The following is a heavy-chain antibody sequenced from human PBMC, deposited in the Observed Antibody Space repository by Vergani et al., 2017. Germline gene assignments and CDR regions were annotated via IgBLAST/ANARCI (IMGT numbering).Heavy chain of an antibody. CDR2: IYYSGST. Sequence: QVQLQESGPGLVKPSQTLSLTCTVSGGSIRSGDYYWSWIRQPPGKGLEWIGYIYYSGSTYYNPSLKSRVTISVDTSKNQFSLKLRSVTAADTAVYYCARHGYSSSWYGLYGMDVWGQGTTVTVSS. CDR3: ARHGYSSSWYGLYGMDV. CDR1: GGSIRSGDYY. V-gene: IGHV4-30-4*08. J-gene: IGHJ6*02. D-gene: IGHD6-13*01.